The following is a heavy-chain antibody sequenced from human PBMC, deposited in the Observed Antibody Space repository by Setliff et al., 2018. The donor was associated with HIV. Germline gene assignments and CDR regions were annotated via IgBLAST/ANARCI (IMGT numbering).Heavy chain of an antibody. Sequence: PSETLSLTCTVSGGSISSYYWSWIRQPPGKGLEWIGYIYYSGSTNYNPSLKSRVTISVDTSKNQFSLKLSSVTAADTAVYYCARDLLGYCSSTSRHSHYMDVWGKGTTVTVYS. V-gene: IGHV4-59*01. D-gene: IGHD2-2*01. J-gene: IGHJ6*03. CDR1: GGSISSYY. CDR3: ARDLLGYCSSTSRHSHYMDV. CDR2: IYYSGST.